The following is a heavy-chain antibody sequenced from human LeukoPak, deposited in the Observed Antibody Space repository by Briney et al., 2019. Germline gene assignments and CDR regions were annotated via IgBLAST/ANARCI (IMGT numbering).Heavy chain of an antibody. CDR2: IYTSGST. J-gene: IGHJ6*03. CDR1: GASISSGSYY. Sequence: SETLSLTCTVSGASISSGSYYWSWIRQPAGKGLEWIGRIYTSGSTNYNPSLKSRITISVDTSKNQFSLKLSSVIAADTAVYYCARTTEGYCSSASCFGFSYSYYMDVWGKGTTVTISS. V-gene: IGHV4-61*02. D-gene: IGHD2-2*01. CDR3: ARTTEGYCSSASCFGFSYSYYMDV.